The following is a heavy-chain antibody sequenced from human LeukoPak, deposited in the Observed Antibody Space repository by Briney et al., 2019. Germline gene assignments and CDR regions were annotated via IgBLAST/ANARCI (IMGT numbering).Heavy chain of an antibody. D-gene: IGHD6-13*01. CDR3: ATEYSSSWYNWFDP. Sequence: PSQTLSLTCAVSGGSISSGGYSWSWIRQPPGKGLEWIGYIYHSGSTYYNPFLKSRVTISVDRSKNQFSLKLSSVTAADTAVYYCATEYSSSWYNWFDPWGQGTLVTVSS. V-gene: IGHV4-30-2*01. CDR1: GGSISSGGYS. CDR2: IYHSGST. J-gene: IGHJ5*02.